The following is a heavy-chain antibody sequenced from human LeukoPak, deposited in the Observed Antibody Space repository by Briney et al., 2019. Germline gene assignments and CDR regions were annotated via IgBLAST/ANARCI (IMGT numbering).Heavy chain of an antibody. CDR3: AKDSTAAVAGLDV. CDR2: ISLNSVSI. Sequence: GGSLRLSRAASGFTFDDYAMHWVRQAPGKGLEWVSGISLNSVSIGYADSVKGRFTISRNNAENSLYLQMNSLRAEDTALYYCAKDSTAAVAGLDVWGQGTTVTVSS. D-gene: IGHD6-13*01. J-gene: IGHJ6*02. CDR1: GFTFDDYA. V-gene: IGHV3-9*01.